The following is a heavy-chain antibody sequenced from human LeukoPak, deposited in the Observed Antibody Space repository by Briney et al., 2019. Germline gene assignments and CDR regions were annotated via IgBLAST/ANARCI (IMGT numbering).Heavy chain of an antibody. CDR2: IYSGGST. CDR3: ASETSGYYYHGMDV. V-gene: IGHV3-53*01. Sequence: GGSLRLSCAASGFTVSSNYMSWVRQAPGKGLEWVSVIYSGGSTYYADSVKGRFTISRDNSKNTLYLQMNSLRAEDTAVYYCASETSGYYYHGMDVWGKGTTVTVSS. CDR1: GFTVSSNY. J-gene: IGHJ6*04.